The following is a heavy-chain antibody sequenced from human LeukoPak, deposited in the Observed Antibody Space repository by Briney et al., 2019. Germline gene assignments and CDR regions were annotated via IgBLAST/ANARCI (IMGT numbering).Heavy chain of an antibody. CDR2: IYYSGST. D-gene: IGHD1-26*01. Sequence: PSETLSLTCAVSGYSISSSNWWGWIRQPPGKGLEWIGYIYYSGSTYYNPSLKSRVTMSVDTSKNQFSLKLSSVTAVDTAVYYCARDHRSYSGDYYGMDVWGQGTTVTVSS. CDR1: GYSISSSNW. CDR3: ARDHRSYSGDYYGMDV. J-gene: IGHJ6*02. V-gene: IGHV4-28*03.